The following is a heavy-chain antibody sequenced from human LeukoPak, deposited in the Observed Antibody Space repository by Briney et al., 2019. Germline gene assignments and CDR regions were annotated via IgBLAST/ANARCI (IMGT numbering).Heavy chain of an antibody. CDR3: AKDDPDSSGSFDY. J-gene: IGHJ4*02. D-gene: IGHD3-22*01. CDR1: GFTFSSFA. CDR2: ISYDGSNK. V-gene: IGHV3-30-3*01. Sequence: GGSLRLSCAASGFTFSSFAMHWVRQAPGKGLEWVAVISYDGSNKYYADSVKGRFTISRDNSKNTLYLQMNSLRAEDTAVYYCAKDDPDSSGSFDYWGQGTLVTVSS.